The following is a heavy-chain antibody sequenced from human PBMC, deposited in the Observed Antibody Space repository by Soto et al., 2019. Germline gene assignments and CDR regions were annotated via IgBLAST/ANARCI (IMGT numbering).Heavy chain of an antibody. CDR1: GFTFSNAW. J-gene: IGHJ4*02. D-gene: IGHD3-9*01. CDR2: IKSKTDGGTT. CDR3: RYYDILTGYYYFDY. V-gene: IGHV3-15*07. Sequence: GSLRLSCAASGFTFSNAWMNWVRQAPGKGLEWVGRIKSKTDGGTTDYAAPVKGRFTISRDDSKNTLYRQMNSLKTEDTAVYYCRYYDILTGYYYFDYWGQGTLVTVSS.